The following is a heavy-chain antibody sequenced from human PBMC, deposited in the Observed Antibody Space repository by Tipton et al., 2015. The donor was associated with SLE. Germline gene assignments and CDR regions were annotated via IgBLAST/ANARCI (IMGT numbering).Heavy chain of an antibody. CDR3: ARSRNYGDRYFDY. V-gene: IGHV3-30*03. CDR2: ISYDGRKK. CDR1: GFTFSSYW. Sequence: SLRLSCAASGFTFSSYWMSWIRQAPGKGLEWVAVISYDGRKKYYADSVKGRFTISRDNAKNSLYLQMNSLRAEDTAVYYCARSRNYGDRYFDYWGQGTLVTVSS. J-gene: IGHJ4*02. D-gene: IGHD4-17*01.